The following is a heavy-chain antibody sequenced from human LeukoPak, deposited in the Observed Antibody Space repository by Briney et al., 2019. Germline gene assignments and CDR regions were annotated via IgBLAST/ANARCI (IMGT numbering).Heavy chain of an antibody. CDR1: GGSISSYY. J-gene: IGHJ6*02. CDR2: IYYSGST. V-gene: IGHV4-59*06. D-gene: IGHD5-12*01. Sequence: PSETLSLTCTVSGGSISSYYWSWIRQHPGKGLEWIGYIYYSGSTYYNPSLKSRVTISVDTSKNQFSLKLSSVTAADTAVYYCARNLGGYDIYYYYYGMGVWGQGTTVTVSS. CDR3: ARNLGGYDIYYYYYGMGV.